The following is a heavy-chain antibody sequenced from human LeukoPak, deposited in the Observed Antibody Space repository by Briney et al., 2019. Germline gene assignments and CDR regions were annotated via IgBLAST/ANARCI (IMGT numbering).Heavy chain of an antibody. Sequence: SETLSLTCTVSGGSISSSSYYWGWIRQPPGKGLEWIGSIYYSGSTYYNPSLKSRVTISVDTSKNQFSLKLSSVTAADTAVYYCTFGELSTFDYWGQGTLVTVSS. CDR1: GGSISSSSYY. D-gene: IGHD3-10*01. CDR2: IYYSGST. V-gene: IGHV4-39*01. J-gene: IGHJ4*02. CDR3: TFGELSTFDY.